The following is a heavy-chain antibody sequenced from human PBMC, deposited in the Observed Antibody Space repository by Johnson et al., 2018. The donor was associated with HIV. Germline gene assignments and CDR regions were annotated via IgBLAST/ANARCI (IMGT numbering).Heavy chain of an antibody. CDR1: GFTFRNYW. V-gene: IGHV3-7*05. J-gene: IGHJ3*02. CDR2: IKQDGSEK. CDR3: ARESTIGAGLDAFDI. D-gene: IGHD5-12*01. Sequence: VQLVESGGGLVQPGGSLRLSCAASGFTFRNYWMSWVRQAPGKGLEWVANIKQDGSEKYYVDSVKGRFTISRDNAKNSLYLQMNSLRAEDTAVYYCARESTIGAGLDAFDIWGQGTMVTVSS.